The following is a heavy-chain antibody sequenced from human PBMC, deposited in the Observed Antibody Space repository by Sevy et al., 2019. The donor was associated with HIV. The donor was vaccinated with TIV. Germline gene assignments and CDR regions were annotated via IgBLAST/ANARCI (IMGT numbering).Heavy chain of an antibody. CDR3: ARVSGDYSSGWYGLDHFDY. CDR1: GFTFSSYW. V-gene: IGHV3-7*03. CDR2: IKQDGSEK. D-gene: IGHD6-19*01. J-gene: IGHJ4*02. Sequence: GGSLRLSCAASGFTFSSYWMSWVRQAPGKGLEWVANIKQDGSEKYYVDSVKGRFTISRDNARNSLYLQMNSLRAEDTAVYYGARVSGDYSSGWYGLDHFDYWGQGTLVTVSS.